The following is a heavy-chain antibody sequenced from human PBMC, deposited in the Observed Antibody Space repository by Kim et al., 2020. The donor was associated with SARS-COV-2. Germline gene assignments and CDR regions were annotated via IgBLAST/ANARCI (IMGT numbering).Heavy chain of an antibody. CDR1: GYILNNYH. V-gene: IGHV1-46*02. J-gene: IGHJ4*02. CDR2: TNPRGGGS. CDR3: AREADSPDY. Sequence: ASVKVSCKASGYILNNYHLHWVRQAPGQGLEWVGLTNPRGGGSIYAQEFQGRVTMTRDTSISTDYMEMSSLRFEDTAVYYCAREADSPDYWRQGTLVAVSS.